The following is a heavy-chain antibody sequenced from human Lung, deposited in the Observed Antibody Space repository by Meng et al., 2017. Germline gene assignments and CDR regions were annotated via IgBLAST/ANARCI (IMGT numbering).Heavy chain of an antibody. J-gene: IGHJ4*02. V-gene: IGHV4-34*01. Sequence: VPLQQGGERVLTHQYTRSRTVVCAAGSFSDYYWSWTRQPPGKGLEWIGEINHSGSTNYNPSLESRATLSVDTSQNNLSLKLSSVTAADSAVYYCARGPTTMAHDFDYWGQGTLVTVSS. CDR1: AGSFSDYY. CDR2: INHSGST. D-gene: IGHD4-11*01. CDR3: ARGPTTMAHDFDY.